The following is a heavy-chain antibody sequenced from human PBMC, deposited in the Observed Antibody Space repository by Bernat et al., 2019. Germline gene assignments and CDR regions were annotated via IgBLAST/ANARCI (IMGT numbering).Heavy chain of an antibody. V-gene: IGHV1-2*04. CDR3: ARSYGSGSSRFDY. J-gene: IGHJ4*02. Sequence: QVQLVQSGAEVKKPGASVKVSCKASGYTFTGYYMHWVRQAPGQGLEWLGWINPNSGGTNYAQKFQGWVTMTRDTSISTAYMELSRLRSDDTAVYYCARSYGSGSSRFDYWGQGTLVTVSS. D-gene: IGHD3-10*01. CDR2: INPNSGGT. CDR1: GYTFTGYY.